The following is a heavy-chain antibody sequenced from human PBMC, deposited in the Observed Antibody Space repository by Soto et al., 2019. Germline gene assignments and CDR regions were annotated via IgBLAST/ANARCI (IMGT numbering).Heavy chain of an antibody. J-gene: IGHJ6*02. CDR1: GFTFSSYA. CDR2: ISGSGGST. Sequence: GGSLRLSCAASGFTFSSYAMSWVRQAPGKGLEWVSGISGSGGSTYYADSVKGRFTISRDNSKNTLYLQMNSLRAEDTAAYYCARDMSGWYRADYYYYGMDVWGQGTTVTVSS. D-gene: IGHD6-19*01. V-gene: IGHV3-23*01. CDR3: ARDMSGWYRADYYYYGMDV.